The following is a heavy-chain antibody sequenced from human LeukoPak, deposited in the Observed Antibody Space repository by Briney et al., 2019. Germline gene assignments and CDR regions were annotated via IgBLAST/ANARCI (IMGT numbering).Heavy chain of an antibody. D-gene: IGHD6-19*01. CDR3: ARGGTGSGWYYYYYYMDV. CDR2: IYYSGST. J-gene: IGHJ6*03. V-gene: IGHV4-30-4*08. Sequence: SQTLSLTCTVSGGSISSGDYYWSWSRQPPGKGLEWIGYIYYSGSTYYNPSLKSRVTISVDTSKNQFSLKLSSVTAADTAVYYCARGGTGSGWYYYYYYMDVWGKGTTVTVSS. CDR1: GGSISSGDYY.